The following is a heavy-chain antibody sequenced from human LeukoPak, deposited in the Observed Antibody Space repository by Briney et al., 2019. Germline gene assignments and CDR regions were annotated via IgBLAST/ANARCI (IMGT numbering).Heavy chain of an antibody. CDR1: GFTVSSNY. Sequence: GGSLRLSCAASGFTVSSNYMSWVRQAPGKGLEWVSGISWNSGSIGYADSVKGRFTISRDNAKNSLYLQMNSLRAEDMALYYCAKSAAAGYYFDYWGQGTLVTVSS. V-gene: IGHV3-9*03. CDR2: ISWNSGSI. CDR3: AKSAAAGYYFDY. J-gene: IGHJ4*02. D-gene: IGHD6-13*01.